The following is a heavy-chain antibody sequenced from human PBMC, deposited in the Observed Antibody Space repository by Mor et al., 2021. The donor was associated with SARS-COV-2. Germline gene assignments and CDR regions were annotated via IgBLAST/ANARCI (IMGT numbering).Heavy chain of an antibody. J-gene: IGHJ5*02. Sequence: RTSSDGSSTSYADSVKGRFTISRDNAKNTLFLQMNSLRAEDTAVYYCARGSQLASWGQGTLVSVSS. D-gene: IGHD5-18*01. CDR2: TSSDGSST. V-gene: IGHV3-74*01. CDR3: ARGSQLAS.